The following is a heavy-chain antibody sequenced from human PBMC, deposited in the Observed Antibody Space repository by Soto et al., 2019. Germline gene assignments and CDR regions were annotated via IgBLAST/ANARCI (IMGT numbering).Heavy chain of an antibody. V-gene: IGHV3-30*18. CDR3: AKDLLRPGRASGMDV. CDR2: ISYDGSKK. J-gene: IGHJ6*02. CDR1: GFTFCSCG. Sequence: QVQLVESGGGVVQPGRSLRLSCAASGFTFCSCGMHWVRQAPGKGLEWVAVISYDGSKKYYADSVKGRFTISRDNSKNTLYLQMNSLRAEDTAVYYCAKDLLRPGRASGMDVWGQGTSVTVSS.